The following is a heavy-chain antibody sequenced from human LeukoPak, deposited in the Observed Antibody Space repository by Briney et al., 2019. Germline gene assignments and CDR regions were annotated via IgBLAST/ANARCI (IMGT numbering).Heavy chain of an antibody. CDR2: IYHSGST. Sequence: GSLRLSCAASGFTLSSYSMNWVRQAPGKGLEWIGEIYHSGSTNYNPSLKSRVTISVDKSKNQFSLKLSSVTAADTAVYYCARSLWEQAFDIWGQGTMVTVSS. D-gene: IGHD3-16*01. CDR3: ARSLWEQAFDI. J-gene: IGHJ3*02. CDR1: GFTLSSYSM. V-gene: IGHV4-4*02.